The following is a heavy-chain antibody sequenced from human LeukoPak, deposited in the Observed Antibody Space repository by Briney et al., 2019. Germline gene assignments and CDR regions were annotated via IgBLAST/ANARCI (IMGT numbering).Heavy chain of an antibody. V-gene: IGHV3-21*01. CDR3: ARWEWELPPFDY. J-gene: IGHJ4*02. CDR1: GFTFNSYS. CDR2: ISSSSSYI. Sequence: GGSLRLSCAASGFTFNSYSMNWVRQAPGKGLEWVSSISSSSSYIYYADSVKGRFTISRDNAKNSLYLQMNSLRAEDTAVYYCARWEWELPPFDYWGQGTLVTVSS. D-gene: IGHD1-26*01.